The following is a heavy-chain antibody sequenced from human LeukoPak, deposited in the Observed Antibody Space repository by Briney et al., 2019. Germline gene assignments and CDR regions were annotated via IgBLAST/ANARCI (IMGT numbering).Heavy chain of an antibody. V-gene: IGHV3-30*18. J-gene: IGHJ4*02. CDR3: AKDGTMVLDY. Sequence: GGSLRLSCAASGFSFSNCSMNWVRQAPGKGLEWVAVISYDGSNKYYADSVKGRFTISRDNSKNTLYLQMNSLRAEDTAVYYCAKDGTMVLDYWGQGTLVTVSS. CDR1: GFSFSNCS. D-gene: IGHD3-10*01. CDR2: ISYDGSNK.